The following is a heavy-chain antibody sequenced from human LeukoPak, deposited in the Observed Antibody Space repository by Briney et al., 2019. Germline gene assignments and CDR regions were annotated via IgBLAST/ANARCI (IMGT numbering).Heavy chain of an antibody. V-gene: IGHV4-59*08. CDR2: IYYSGST. D-gene: IGHD2-15*01. CDR1: GGSISSNN. J-gene: IGHJ4*02. Sequence: SETLSFTCTVSGGSISSNNWSWIRQPPGKGLERIGYIYYSGSTKYNPSLKSRVTISVDTSKNQFSLKLSSVTAADTAVYYCARRGGYCSGGSCELDYWGQGTLVTVSS. CDR3: ARRGGYCSGGSCELDY.